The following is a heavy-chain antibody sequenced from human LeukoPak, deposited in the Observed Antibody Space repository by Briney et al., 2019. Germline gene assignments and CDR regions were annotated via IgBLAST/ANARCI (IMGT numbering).Heavy chain of an antibody. Sequence: GGSLRLSCAASGFTFSSYWMSWVRQAPGKGLEWVANIKQDGSEEYYVDSLKGRFTVSRDNAKNSLYLQINSLRAGDTAVYYCARGGIVGARPSDYWGQGTLVTVSS. J-gene: IGHJ4*02. V-gene: IGHV3-7*01. CDR1: GFTFSSYW. CDR3: ARGGIVGARPSDY. D-gene: IGHD1-26*01. CDR2: IKQDGSEE.